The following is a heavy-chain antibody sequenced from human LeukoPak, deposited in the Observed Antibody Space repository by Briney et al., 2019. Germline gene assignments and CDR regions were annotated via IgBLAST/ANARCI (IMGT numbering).Heavy chain of an antibody. CDR2: ISYDGSNK. V-gene: IGHV3-30*03. CDR1: GFTFSSYG. CDR3: ASNDYGDSYGMDV. Sequence: PGRSLRLSCAASGFTFSSYGMPWVRQAPGKGLEWVAVISYDGSNKYYADSVKGRFTISRDNSKNTLYLQMNSLRAEDTAVYYCASNDYGDSYGMDVWGHGTTVTVSS. J-gene: IGHJ6*02. D-gene: IGHD4-17*01.